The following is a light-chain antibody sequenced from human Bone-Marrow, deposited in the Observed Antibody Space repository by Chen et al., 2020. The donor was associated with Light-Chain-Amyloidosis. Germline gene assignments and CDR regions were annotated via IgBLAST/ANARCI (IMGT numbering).Light chain of an antibody. CDR3: QEYYSTPQT. Sequence: DIVMTQSPDSLSVSLGERATINCKSSQSVLYISTNQNYLPWYQQKPGQPPKLLLYWASTRGPGVPDRVSRSGSGTDFTLTISSLQTADVAVYYCQEYYSTPQTFGQGTKVEIK. J-gene: IGKJ1*01. CDR1: QSVLYISTNQNY. CDR2: WAS. V-gene: IGKV4-1*01.